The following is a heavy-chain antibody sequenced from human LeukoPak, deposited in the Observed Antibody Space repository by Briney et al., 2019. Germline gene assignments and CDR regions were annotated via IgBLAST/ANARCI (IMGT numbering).Heavy chain of an antibody. Sequence: ASVKVSCKASGYTFTSYYMHWVRQAPGQGLEWMGIINPSGGSTSYAQKFQGRVTMTRDMSTSTVYMELSSLRSEDTAVYYCAKYPTAGYDRRYCNYWGQGTLVTVSS. D-gene: IGHD3-22*01. CDR1: GYTFTSYY. CDR3: AKYPTAGYDRRYCNY. CDR2: INPSGGST. J-gene: IGHJ4*02. V-gene: IGHV1-46*01.